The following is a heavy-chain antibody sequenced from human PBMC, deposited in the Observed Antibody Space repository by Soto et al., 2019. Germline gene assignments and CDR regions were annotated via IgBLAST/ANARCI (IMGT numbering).Heavy chain of an antibody. J-gene: IGHJ6*02. Sequence: GESLKISCKGSGYSFPSEWIGWVRQMPGKGLEWMGCVYPADSDTRYSPSFQGQVTTSADKSITTAYLQWSSLKASNIAMYYCARTPHSTTSYSDYTFGMDDWGQGTMVTVSS. CDR1: GYSFPSEW. V-gene: IGHV5-51*01. CDR2: VYPADSDT. D-gene: IGHD2-2*01. CDR3: ARTPHSTTSYSDYTFGMDD.